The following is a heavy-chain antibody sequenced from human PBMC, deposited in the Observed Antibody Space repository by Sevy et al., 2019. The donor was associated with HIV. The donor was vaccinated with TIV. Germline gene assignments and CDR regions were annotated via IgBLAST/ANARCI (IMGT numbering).Heavy chain of an antibody. CDR2: IYTSGST. CDR1: GGSISSYY. V-gene: IGHV4-4*07. CDR3: ASGKVAANYNWFDP. Sequence: SETLSLTCTVSGGSISSYYWSWIRQPAGKELEWIGRIYTSGSTNYNPSLKSRVTMSVDTSKNQFSLKLSSVTAADTAVYYCASGKVAANYNWFDPWGQGTLVTVSS. D-gene: IGHD2-15*01. J-gene: IGHJ5*02.